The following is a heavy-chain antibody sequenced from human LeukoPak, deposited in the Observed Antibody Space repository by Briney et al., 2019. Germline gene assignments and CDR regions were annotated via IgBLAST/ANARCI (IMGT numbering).Heavy chain of an antibody. V-gene: IGHV3-33*01. D-gene: IGHD1-26*01. CDR2: IWYDGSNK. J-gene: IGHJ6*02. Sequence: GGSLRLSCAASGFTFSSYGMHWVRQAPGKGLEWVAVIWYDGSNKYYADSVKGRFTISRDNSKNTLYLQMNSLRAEDTAVYYCARDKSGSYRYYYYYGMDVWGQGTTVTVSS. CDR3: ARDKSGSYRYYYYYGMDV. CDR1: GFTFSSYG.